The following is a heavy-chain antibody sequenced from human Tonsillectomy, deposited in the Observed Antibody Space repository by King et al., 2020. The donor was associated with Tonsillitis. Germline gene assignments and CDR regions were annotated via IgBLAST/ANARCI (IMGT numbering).Heavy chain of an antibody. CDR2: IXQDGGEK. CDR1: GFTFSNYW. CDR3: ARFEGQWLVRDY. J-gene: IGHJ4*02. V-gene: IGHV3-7*01. D-gene: IGHD6-19*01. Sequence: VQLVESGGGLVQPGGSLRLSCAASGFTFSNYWMSWVRQAPGKGLEWVANIXQDGGEKYYVVSVKGRFTISRDNAKNSLYLQMNSLRVEDTAMYYCARFEGQWLVRDYWGQGTLVTVSS.